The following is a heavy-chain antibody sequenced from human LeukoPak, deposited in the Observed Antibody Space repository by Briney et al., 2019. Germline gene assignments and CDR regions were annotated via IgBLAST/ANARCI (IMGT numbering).Heavy chain of an antibody. CDR1: GFTFSDYY. CDR2: ISSSSSYT. V-gene: IGHV3-11*06. Sequence: GGSLRLSCAASGFTFSDYYMSWIRQAPGKGLEWVSYISSSSSYTSYADSVKGRFTISRDNAKNSLYLQMNSLGAEDTAVYYCARLGWATAPLDYWGQGTLVTVSS. J-gene: IGHJ4*02. D-gene: IGHD5-12*01. CDR3: ARLGWATAPLDY.